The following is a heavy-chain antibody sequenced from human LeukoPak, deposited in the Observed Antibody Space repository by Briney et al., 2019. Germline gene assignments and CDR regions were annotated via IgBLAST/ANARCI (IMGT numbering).Heavy chain of an antibody. Sequence: KSSETLSLTCAVYGGSFSGYYWSWIRQPPGKGLEWIGEINHSGSTNYNPSLKSRVTISVDTSKNQFSLKLSSVTAADTAVYYCASLVGATSLDAFDIWGQGTMVTVSS. J-gene: IGHJ3*02. D-gene: IGHD1-26*01. V-gene: IGHV4-34*01. CDR1: GGSFSGYY. CDR2: INHSGST. CDR3: ASLVGATSLDAFDI.